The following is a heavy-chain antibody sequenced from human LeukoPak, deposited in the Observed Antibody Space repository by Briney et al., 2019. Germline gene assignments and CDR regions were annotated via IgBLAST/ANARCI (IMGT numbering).Heavy chain of an antibody. Sequence: SETLSLTCSVSGYSISSGYYWGWIRQPPGKGLEWIGSIYHSGSTYYNPSLKSRVTISVDTSKNQFSLNLSSVTAADTAVYYCASYTDAFDIWGQGTMVTVSS. V-gene: IGHV4-38-2*02. CDR2: IYHSGST. CDR3: ASYTDAFDI. D-gene: IGHD3-16*01. CDR1: GYSISSGYY. J-gene: IGHJ3*02.